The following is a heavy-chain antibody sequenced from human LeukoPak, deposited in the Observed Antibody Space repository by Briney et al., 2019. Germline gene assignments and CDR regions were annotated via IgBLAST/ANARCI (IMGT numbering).Heavy chain of an antibody. CDR3: AKVGSEYYDSSGFDY. D-gene: IGHD3-22*01. V-gene: IGHV3-23*01. Sequence: GGSLRLSCAASGFTFSSYAMSWVRQAPGKGLEWVSAISGSGGSTYYADSMKGRFTISRDNSKNTLYLQMNSLRAEDTAVYYCAKVGSEYYDSSGFDYWGQGTLVTVSS. J-gene: IGHJ4*02. CDR1: GFTFSSYA. CDR2: ISGSGGST.